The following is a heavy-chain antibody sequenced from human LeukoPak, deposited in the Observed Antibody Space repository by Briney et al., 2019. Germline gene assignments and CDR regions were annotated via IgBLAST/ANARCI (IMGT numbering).Heavy chain of an antibody. J-gene: IGHJ4*02. CDR1: GFTFSNAW. Sequence: KAGGSLRLSCAASGFTFSNAWMSWVRQAPGKGLEWVGRIKSKPDGGTTDYAAPVKGRFTISRDDSKNTVYLQMNSLKTEDTAVYYCTTPTPGTTVTTVDYWGQGTLVTVSS. CDR2: IKSKPDGGTT. V-gene: IGHV3-15*01. CDR3: TTPTPGTTVTTVDY. D-gene: IGHD4-17*01.